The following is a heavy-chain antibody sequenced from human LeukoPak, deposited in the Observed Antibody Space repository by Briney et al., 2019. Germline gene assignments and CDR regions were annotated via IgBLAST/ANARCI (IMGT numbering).Heavy chain of an antibody. Sequence: GGSLRLSCAATGLTVSSNFMSWVRQAPGKGLEWVSVIYGGGSTYYADSVRGRFTISRDTPKNTLYLQMNSLRVEDTAVYYCASWPGGWYGEDSWGQGTLVTVSS. V-gene: IGHV3-53*01. J-gene: IGHJ4*02. CDR3: ASWPGGWYGEDS. D-gene: IGHD6-19*01. CDR1: GLTVSSNF. CDR2: IYGGGST.